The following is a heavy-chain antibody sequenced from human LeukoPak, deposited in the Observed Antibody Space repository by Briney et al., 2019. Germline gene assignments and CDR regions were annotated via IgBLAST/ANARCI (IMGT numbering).Heavy chain of an antibody. D-gene: IGHD1-26*01. CDR2: ITSSGNTI. CDR1: GFTFSSYE. CDR3: ARAFEGRLVGATDY. Sequence: PGGSLRLSCAASGFTFSSYEMNWVRQAPGKGLEWVSYITSSGNTIYYADSVKGRFTISRDNSKNTLYLQMNSLRAEDTAVYYCARAFEGRLVGATDYWGQGTLVTVSS. V-gene: IGHV3-48*03. J-gene: IGHJ4*02.